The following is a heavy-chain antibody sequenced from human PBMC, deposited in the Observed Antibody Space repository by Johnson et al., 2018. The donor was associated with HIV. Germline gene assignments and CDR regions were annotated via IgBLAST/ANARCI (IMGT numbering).Heavy chain of an antibody. Sequence: QVESGGGVVRPGGSLRLSCAASGFTFDDYGMSWVRQVPGKGLEWVSGINWNGGNTGYVDSVKGRFTISRDNAKNSLYLQMNSLRAEDTALYYCARDRRYYGSGSYGGAFDIWGQGTVVTVSS. CDR1: GFTFDDYG. CDR3: ARDRRYYGSGSYGGAFDI. J-gene: IGHJ3*02. V-gene: IGHV3-20*04. D-gene: IGHD3-10*01. CDR2: INWNGGNT.